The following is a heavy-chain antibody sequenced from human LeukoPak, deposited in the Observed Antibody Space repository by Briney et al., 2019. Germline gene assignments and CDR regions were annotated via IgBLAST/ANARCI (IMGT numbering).Heavy chain of an antibody. V-gene: IGHV4-39*01. CDR2: FYYSGSH. CDR1: GVSISSSSYY. J-gene: IGHJ3*02. CDR3: ASPSGCCSSTSCYSVGAFDI. D-gene: IGHD2-2*03. Sequence: SETLSLTCTVSGVSISSSSYYWGWIGQPPGKGLEWIGSFYYSGSHYYNPPPKSRLTISVDTSKTQFSLKLSSVTAAHTAVYYCASPSGCCSSTSCYSVGAFDIWGQGTMVTVSS.